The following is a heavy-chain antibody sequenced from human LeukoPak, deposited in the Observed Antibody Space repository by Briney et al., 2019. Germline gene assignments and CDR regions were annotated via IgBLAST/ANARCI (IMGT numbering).Heavy chain of an antibody. V-gene: IGHV3-23*01. CDR1: GFTFDDYG. J-gene: IGHJ4*02. CDR2: ISGSGGST. D-gene: IGHD1-26*01. CDR3: AKRPSGSYRALDY. Sequence: GGSLRLSCAASGFTFDDYGMSWVRQAPGKGLEWVSAISGSGGSTYYADSVKGRFTISRDNSKNTLYLQMNSLRAEDTAVYYCAKRPSGSYRALDYWGQGTLVTVSS.